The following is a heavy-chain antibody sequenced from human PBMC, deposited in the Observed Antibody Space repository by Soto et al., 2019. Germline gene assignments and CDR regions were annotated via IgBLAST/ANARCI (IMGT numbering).Heavy chain of an antibody. D-gene: IGHD2-15*01. Sequence: ASVKVSCKASGYTFTSYGISWVRQAPGQGLEWMGWISAYNGNTNYAQRLQGRVTMTTDTSTSTAYMELRSLTSDDTAVYYCARSRGYCSGGSCYFDYWGPGTLVTVSS. J-gene: IGHJ4*02. CDR3: ARSRGYCSGGSCYFDY. CDR2: ISAYNGNT. CDR1: GYTFTSYG. V-gene: IGHV1-18*01.